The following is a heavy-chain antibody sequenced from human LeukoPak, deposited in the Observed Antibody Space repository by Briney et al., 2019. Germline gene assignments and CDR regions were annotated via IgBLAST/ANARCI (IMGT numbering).Heavy chain of an antibody. CDR2: ISWNSGSI. V-gene: IGHV3-9*03. D-gene: IGHD6-6*01. Sequence: SLRLSCAASRFTFSDYAMHWVRQAPGKGLEWVSGISWNSGSIGYADSVKGRFTISRDNAKNSLYLQMNSLRAEDMALYYCAKDIGKARGAFDIWGQGTMVTVSS. J-gene: IGHJ3*02. CDR1: RFTFSDYA. CDR3: AKDIGKARGAFDI.